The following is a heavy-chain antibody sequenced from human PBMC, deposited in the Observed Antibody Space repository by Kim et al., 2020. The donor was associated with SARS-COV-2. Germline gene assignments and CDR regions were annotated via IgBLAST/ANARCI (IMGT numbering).Heavy chain of an antibody. CDR3: ARTRQYYYDSSGPYYYGMDV. CDR2: IYSGGST. Sequence: GGSLRLSCAASGFTVSSNYMSWVRQAPGKGLEWVSVIYSGGSTYYADSVKGRFTISRDNSKNTLYLQMNSLRAEDTAVYYCARTRQYYYDSSGPYYYGMDVWGQGTTVTVSS. D-gene: IGHD3-22*01. V-gene: IGHV3-53*01. J-gene: IGHJ6*02. CDR1: GFTVSSNY.